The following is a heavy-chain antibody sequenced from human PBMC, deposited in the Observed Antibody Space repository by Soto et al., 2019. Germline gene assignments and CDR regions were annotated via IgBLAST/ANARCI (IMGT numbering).Heavy chain of an antibody. Sequence: GGCLRLSCAASGFTFSSYAMSWVRQATGKGLEWVSAISGSGGSTYYADSVRGRFTISRDNSKNTLYLQMNSLRAEDTAVYYCAKDVKQQLVGWFDPWGQGALVTVSS. CDR2: ISGSGGST. CDR3: AKDVKQQLVGWFDP. V-gene: IGHV3-23*01. CDR1: GFTFSSYA. J-gene: IGHJ5*02. D-gene: IGHD6-13*01.